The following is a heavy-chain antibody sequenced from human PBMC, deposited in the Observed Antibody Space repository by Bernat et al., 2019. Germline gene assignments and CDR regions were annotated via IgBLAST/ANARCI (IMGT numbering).Heavy chain of an antibody. CDR2: ISESGGYT. D-gene: IGHD5-18*01. CDR1: GFTFSTSA. J-gene: IGHJ4*02. V-gene: IGHV3-23*04. Sequence: VQLVESGGGLVKPGGSLRLSCAASGFTFSTSAMSWVRQAPGKGLEWVSAISESGGYTKNADSVKGRFTISRDNSKNTLYLQMNSLRAEDTAAYFCAKETDGYSYGFDYWGQGTLVTVSS. CDR3: AKETDGYSYGFDY.